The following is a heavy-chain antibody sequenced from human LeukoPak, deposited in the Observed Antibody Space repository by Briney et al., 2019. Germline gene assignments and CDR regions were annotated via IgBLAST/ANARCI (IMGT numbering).Heavy chain of an antibody. D-gene: IGHD2-2*03. J-gene: IGHJ6*03. CDR3: ARDVGYCSSTSCYYYYYYMDV. CDR2: IYTSGST. Sequence: SETLSLTCTVFGGSISSYYWSWIRQPAGKGLEWIGRIYTSGSTNYNPSLKSRVTMSVDTSKNQFSLKLSSVTAADTAVYYCARDVGYCSSTSCYYYYYYMDVWGKGTTVTVSS. V-gene: IGHV4-4*07. CDR1: GGSISSYY.